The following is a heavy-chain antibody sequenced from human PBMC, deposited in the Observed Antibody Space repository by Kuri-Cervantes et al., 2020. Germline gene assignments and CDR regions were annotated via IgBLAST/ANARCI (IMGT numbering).Heavy chain of an antibody. CDR1: GDSVSSNSAA. J-gene: IGHJ6*02. CDR3: ARDHRNVLRYFDWLPRLRGYYGMDV. Sequence: LRPSCAISGDSVSSNSAAWNWIRQSPSRGLEWLGRTYYRSKWYNDYAVSVKSRITINPDTSKNQFSLQLNSVTPEGTAVYYCARDHRNVLRYFDWLPRLRGYYGMDVWGQGTTVTVSS. CDR2: TYYRSKWYN. V-gene: IGHV6-1*01. D-gene: IGHD3-9*01.